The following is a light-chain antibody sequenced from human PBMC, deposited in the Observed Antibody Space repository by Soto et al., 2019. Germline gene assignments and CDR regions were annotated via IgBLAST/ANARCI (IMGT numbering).Light chain of an antibody. CDR3: SSYAGSTNYV. V-gene: IGLV2-8*01. CDR1: SSDVGGYNY. Sequence: QSALTQPPSASGSPGQSVTISCTGTSSDVGGYNYVSWYQQHPGKAPKLMIYEVSKRPSGVPDRFSGSKSGNTASLTVSGLQAEDEADYYCSSYAGSTNYVFGTGTNLTVL. J-gene: IGLJ1*01. CDR2: EVS.